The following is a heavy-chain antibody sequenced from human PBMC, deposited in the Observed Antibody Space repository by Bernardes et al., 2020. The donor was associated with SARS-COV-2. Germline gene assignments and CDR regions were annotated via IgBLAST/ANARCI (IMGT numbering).Heavy chain of an antibody. CDR2: MNPNSGNT. CDR1: GYTFTSYD. Sequence: ASVKVSCKASGYTFTSYDINWVRQATGQGLEWMGWMNPNSGNTGYAQKFQGRVTMTRNTSISTAYMELSSLRSEDTAVYYCARVLMVRGVIIVTRYYFDYWGQGTLVTVSS. D-gene: IGHD3-10*01. V-gene: IGHV1-8*01. J-gene: IGHJ4*02. CDR3: ARVLMVRGVIIVTRYYFDY.